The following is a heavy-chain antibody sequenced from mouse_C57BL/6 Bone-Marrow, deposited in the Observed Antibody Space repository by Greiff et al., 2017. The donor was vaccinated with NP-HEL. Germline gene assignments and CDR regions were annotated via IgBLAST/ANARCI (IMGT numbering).Heavy chain of an antibody. J-gene: IGHJ3*01. CDR1: GYTFTSYG. CDR2: IYPRSGNT. Sequence: VMLVESGAELARPGASVKLSCKASGYTFTSYGISWVKQRTGQGLEWIGEIYPRSGNTYYNEKFKGKATLTADKSSSTAYMELRSLTSEDSAVYFCARRHYGSSYLAYWGQGTLVTVSA. CDR3: ARRHYGSSYLAY. D-gene: IGHD1-1*01. V-gene: IGHV1-81*01.